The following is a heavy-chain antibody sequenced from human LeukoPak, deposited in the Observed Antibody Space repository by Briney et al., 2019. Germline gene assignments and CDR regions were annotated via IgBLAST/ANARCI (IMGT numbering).Heavy chain of an antibody. CDR3: AKEGPSYYDGSGSFDY. CDR2: FSGSGGST. J-gene: IGHJ4*02. Sequence: GGSLRLSCAASGFTFSSYAMSWVRQAPGKGLEWGSAFSGSGGSTYYADSVKGRFTISRASSKNTLYLQTNSLRSEDTAVYYWAKEGPSYYDGSGSFDYWGQGTLVTISS. V-gene: IGHV3-23*01. D-gene: IGHD3-22*01. CDR1: GFTFSSYA.